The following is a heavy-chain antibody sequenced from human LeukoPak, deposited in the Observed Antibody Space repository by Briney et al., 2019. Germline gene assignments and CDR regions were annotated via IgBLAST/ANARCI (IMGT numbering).Heavy chain of an antibody. V-gene: IGHV3-7*01. CDR3: ARGGSGYDWNY. D-gene: IGHD5-12*01. J-gene: IGHJ4*02. CDR1: GFTFRSDW. Sequence: GGSLRLSCAASGFTFRSDWMSWVRQSPEKGLEWAANINPDGSATYYVDSVKGRFTISRDNSKNTLYLQMNSLRAEDTAVYYCARGGSGYDWNYWGQGTLVTVSS. CDR2: INPDGSAT.